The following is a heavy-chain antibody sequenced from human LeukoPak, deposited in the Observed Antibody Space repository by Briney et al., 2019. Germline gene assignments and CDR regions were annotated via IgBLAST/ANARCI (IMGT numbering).Heavy chain of an antibody. CDR2: IYYSGST. D-gene: IGHD6-19*01. CDR3: VRGVYSSGWYDLYYYYGMDV. CDR1: GGSISSYY. J-gene: IGHJ6*02. Sequence: KSSETLSLTCTVSGGSISSYYWSWIRQPPGKGLEWIGYIYYSGSTNYNPSLKSRVTISVDTSKNQFSLKLSSVTAADTAVYYCVRGVYSSGWYDLYYYYGMDVWGQGTTVTVSS. V-gene: IGHV4-59*01.